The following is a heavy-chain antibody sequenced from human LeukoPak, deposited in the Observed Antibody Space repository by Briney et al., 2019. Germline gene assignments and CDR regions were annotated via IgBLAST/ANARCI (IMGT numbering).Heavy chain of an antibody. Sequence: ASVKVSCKASGGTFSSYAISWVRQAPGQGLEWMGGIIPIFGTANYAQKFQGRVTITADESTSTAYTELSSLRSEDTAVYYCARDGPCSGTSCYSIDYWGQGTLVTVSS. CDR3: ARDGPCSGTSCYSIDY. J-gene: IGHJ4*02. V-gene: IGHV1-69*13. D-gene: IGHD2-2*02. CDR2: IIPIFGTA. CDR1: GGTFSSYA.